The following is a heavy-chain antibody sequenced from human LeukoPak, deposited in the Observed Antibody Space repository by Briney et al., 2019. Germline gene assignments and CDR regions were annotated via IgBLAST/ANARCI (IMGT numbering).Heavy chain of an antibody. V-gene: IGHV3-11*06. J-gene: IGHJ4*02. CDR1: GFTFSDYY. CDR2: ISSSSSYT. CDR3: ARALHHTVHYFDY. D-gene: IGHD4-17*01. Sequence: GGSLRLSCAASGFTFSDYYMSWIRQAPGKGREWVSYISSSSSYTNYADSVKGRFTISRDNAKNSLYLQMNSLRAEDTAVYYRARALHHTVHYFDYWGQGTLVTVSS.